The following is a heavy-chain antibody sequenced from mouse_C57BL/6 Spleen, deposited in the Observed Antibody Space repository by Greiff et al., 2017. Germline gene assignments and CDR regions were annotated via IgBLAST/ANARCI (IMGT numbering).Heavy chain of an antibody. V-gene: IGHV1-26*01. J-gene: IGHJ3*01. CDR2: INPNNGGT. Sequence: EVQLQQSGPELVKPGASVQISCKASGYTFTDYYMNWVKQSHGKSLEWIGDINPNNGGTSYNQKFKGKATLTVDKSSSTAYMELRSLTSEDSAVYYCARVDTTARFAYWGQGTLVTVSA. CDR1: GYTFTDYY. D-gene: IGHD1-2*01. CDR3: ARVDTTARFAY.